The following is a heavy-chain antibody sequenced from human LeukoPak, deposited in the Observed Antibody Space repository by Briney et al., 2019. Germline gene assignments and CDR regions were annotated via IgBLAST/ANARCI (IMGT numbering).Heavy chain of an antibody. CDR2: ISGDSRHI. CDR1: GFTFNSHS. J-gene: IGHJ4*02. V-gene: IGHV3-21*01. Sequence: GGSLRLSCEASGFTFNSHSMNWVRQATGRGLEWVSSISGDSRHIFYADSVKGRFTISRDGAKNSLYLQMSNLRAEDTAVYYCATFETRGTGDFDNWGQGTLVTVSS. CDR3: ATFETRGTGDFDN. D-gene: IGHD3/OR15-3a*01.